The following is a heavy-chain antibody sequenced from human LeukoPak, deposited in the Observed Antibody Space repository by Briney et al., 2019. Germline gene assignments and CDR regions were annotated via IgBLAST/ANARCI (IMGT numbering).Heavy chain of an antibody. J-gene: IGHJ6*04. D-gene: IGHD3-22*01. CDR2: INPSGGSI. CDR1: GYIFTSYY. CDR3: ARERTPYYDSSGYSYGMDV. V-gene: IGHV1-46*01. Sequence: ASVKVSCKASGYIFTSYYMYWVRQAPGQGLEWMGIINPSGGSIRYAQKFQGRVTMTRDMSTSTVYMELSSLRSEDTAVYYCARERTPYYDSSGYSYGMDVWGKGTTVTVSS.